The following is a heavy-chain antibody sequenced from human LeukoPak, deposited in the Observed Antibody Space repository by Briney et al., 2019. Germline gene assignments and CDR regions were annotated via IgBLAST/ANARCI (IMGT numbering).Heavy chain of an antibody. CDR3: ARTGPYYYGSGSSNPRVKPLEYYFDY. CDR1: GGSISSSSYY. Sequence: PSETLSLTCTVSGGSISSSSYYWGWIRQPPGKGLEWIGSIYYSGSTYYNPSLKSRVTISVDTSKNQFSLKLSSVTAADTAVYYCARTGPYYYGSGSSNPRVKPLEYYFDYWGQGTLVTVSS. V-gene: IGHV4-39*01. CDR2: IYYSGST. J-gene: IGHJ4*02. D-gene: IGHD3-10*01.